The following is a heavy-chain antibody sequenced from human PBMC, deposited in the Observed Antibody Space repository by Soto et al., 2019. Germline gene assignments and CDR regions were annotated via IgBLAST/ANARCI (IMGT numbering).Heavy chain of an antibody. Sequence: PGGSLRLSCAASGFRFSSYGMHWVRQAPGKGLEWVSLIWYDGSDKYYADSVKGRFTISRDNSKNTLHLQMDSLRADDTAVYYCARGVGHYYYAIDVWGQRTTVTVSS. D-gene: IGHD3-3*01. CDR3: ARGVGHYYYAIDV. CDR1: GFRFSSYG. CDR2: IWYDGSDK. V-gene: IGHV3-33*01. J-gene: IGHJ6*02.